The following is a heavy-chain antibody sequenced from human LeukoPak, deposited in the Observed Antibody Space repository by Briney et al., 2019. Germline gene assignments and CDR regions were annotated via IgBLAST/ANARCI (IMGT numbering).Heavy chain of an antibody. J-gene: IGHJ4*02. V-gene: IGHV4-59*01. CDR3: ARDNYSGGNSDLDY. CDR1: GGSITNYY. D-gene: IGHD4-23*01. CDR2: IHYSGST. Sequence: PSETLSLTCTVSGGSITNYYWTWIRQPPGKGLEWIGYIHYSGSTNYNPSLKSRVTISVDTSKNQFSLKLSSVTAADTAVYYCARDNYSGGNSDLDYWGPGTLVTVSP.